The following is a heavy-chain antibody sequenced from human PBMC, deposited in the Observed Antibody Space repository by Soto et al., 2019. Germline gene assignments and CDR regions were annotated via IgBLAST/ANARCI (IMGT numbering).Heavy chain of an antibody. CDR2: IYYSGST. CDR1: GGSISSSSYY. J-gene: IGHJ6*02. CDR3: DGLTVTTGISYYYYGMDV. D-gene: IGHD4-17*01. V-gene: IGHV4-39*01. Sequence: QLQLQESGPGLVKPSETLSLTCTVSGGSISSSSYYWGWIRQPPGKGLEWIGSIYYSGSTYYNPXXKSRVTISVDXXKXQXXLKLSSVTAADTAVYYCDGLTVTTGISYYYYGMDVWGQGTTVTVSS.